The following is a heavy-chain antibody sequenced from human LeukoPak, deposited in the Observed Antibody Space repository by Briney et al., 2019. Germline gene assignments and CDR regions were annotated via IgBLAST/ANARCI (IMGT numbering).Heavy chain of an antibody. CDR1: GFTFSSYA. CDR3: ARDLIAAAGTYYYYGMDV. V-gene: IGHV3-33*08. D-gene: IGHD6-13*01. CDR2: IWYDGSNK. Sequence: TGGSLRLSCAASGFTFSSYAMHWVRQAPGKGLEWVAVIWYDGSNKYYADSVKGRFTISRDNSKNTLYLQMNSLRAEDTAVYYCARDLIAAAGTYYYYGMDVWGQGTTVTVSS. J-gene: IGHJ6*02.